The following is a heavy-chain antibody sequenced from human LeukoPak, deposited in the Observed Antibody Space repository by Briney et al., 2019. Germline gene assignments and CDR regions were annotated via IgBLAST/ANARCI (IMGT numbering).Heavy chain of an antibody. Sequence: GSSVKVSCKASGGTFSSYAISWVRQAPGQGLEWMGGIIPIFGTANYAQKFQGRVTITTDKSTSTAYMELSSLRSEDTAVYYCARVVMTRVTGIYYFDYWGQGTLVTVSS. CDR2: IIPIFGTA. CDR3: ARVVMTRVTGIYYFDY. D-gene: IGHD3-22*01. V-gene: IGHV1-69*05. J-gene: IGHJ4*02. CDR1: GGTFSSYA.